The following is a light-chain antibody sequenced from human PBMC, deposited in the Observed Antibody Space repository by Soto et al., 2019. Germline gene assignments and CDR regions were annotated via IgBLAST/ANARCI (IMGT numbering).Light chain of an antibody. CDR1: SSDVGGYNY. CDR2: DVS. Sequence: QSVLTQPASVSGSPGQSITISCTGTSSDVGGYNYVSWYQQHPGKAHKLMIYDVSNRPSGVSNRFSGSKSGNTASLTISGLQAEDEADYYCSSYTSSSLRVFGTGTKLTVL. V-gene: IGLV2-14*01. CDR3: SSYTSSSLRV. J-gene: IGLJ1*01.